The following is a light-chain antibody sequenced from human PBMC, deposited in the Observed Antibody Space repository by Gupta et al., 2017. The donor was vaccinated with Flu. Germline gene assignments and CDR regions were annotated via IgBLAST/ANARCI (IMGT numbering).Light chain of an antibody. CDR2: EDT. CDR3: QSYDASDFVI. V-gene: IGLV6-57*01. CDR1: SGSIAGNF. J-gene: IGLJ2*01. Sequence: VTSSATRTSGSIAGNFVQWYQQRPGSSATTVIHEDTKSPSGVPDRCSGSIDRSSNAASLTISRLQTEDEADYYCQSYDASDFVIFGGGTRLTVL.